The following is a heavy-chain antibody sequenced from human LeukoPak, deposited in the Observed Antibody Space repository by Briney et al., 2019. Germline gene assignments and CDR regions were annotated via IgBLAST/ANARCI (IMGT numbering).Heavy chain of an antibody. CDR2: IYPADSDT. CDR1: GYSFTSYW. V-gene: IGHV5-51*01. J-gene: IGHJ6*03. Sequence: GESLKISCKGSGYSFTSYWIGWVRQMPGKGLEWMGIIYPADSDTTYSPSFQGQVTISADKSISTAYLQWSSLKASDTAMYYCARIVGDVSEAGPGTDYYYYYMDVWGKGTTVTVSS. CDR3: ARIVGDVSEAGPGTDYYYYYMDV. D-gene: IGHD1-26*01.